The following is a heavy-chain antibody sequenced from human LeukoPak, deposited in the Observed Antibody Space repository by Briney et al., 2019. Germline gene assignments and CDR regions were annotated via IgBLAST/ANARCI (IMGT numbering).Heavy chain of an antibody. V-gene: IGHV1-8*01. CDR2: MNPNSGNT. CDR3: ARSDSRDDFWSGYYTGIDWFDP. Sequence: ASVKVSCKASGYTFTSYDISWVRQATGQGLEWMGWMNPNSGNTGYAQKFQGRVTMTRNTSISTAYMELSSLRSEDTAVYYCARSDSRDDFWSGYYTGIDWFDPWGQGTLVTVSS. CDR1: GYTFTSYD. J-gene: IGHJ5*02. D-gene: IGHD3-3*01.